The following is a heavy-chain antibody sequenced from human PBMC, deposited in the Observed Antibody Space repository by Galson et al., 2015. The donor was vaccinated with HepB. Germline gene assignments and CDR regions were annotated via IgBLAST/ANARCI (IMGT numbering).Heavy chain of an antibody. Sequence: SLRLSCAASGSTFSSYAMPWVRQAPGKGLEWVSVITGSGGSKYYADSVKGRFTISRDNSKNTLYLQMNSLRAEDTAIYYCAQYYFGSGSYRWFDPWGQGTLVTVSS. V-gene: IGHV3-23*01. CDR1: GSTFSSYA. CDR2: ITGSGGSK. J-gene: IGHJ5*02. D-gene: IGHD3-10*01. CDR3: AQYYFGSGSYRWFDP.